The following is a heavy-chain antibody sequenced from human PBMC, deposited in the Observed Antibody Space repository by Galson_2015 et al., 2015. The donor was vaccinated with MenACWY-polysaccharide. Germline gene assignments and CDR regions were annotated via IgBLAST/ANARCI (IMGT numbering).Heavy chain of an antibody. J-gene: IGHJ6*02. V-gene: IGHV3-7*01. CDR3: ARGHYGMDV. CDR2: IKKDGSEK. CDR1: GFSITSYA. Sequence: SLRLSCAASGFSITSYAVNWVRQAPGKGLEWVANIKKDGSEKYCVDSVKGRFTISRDNARNSLYLQMNGLRAEDTAVYYCARGHYGMDVWGQGTTVTVS.